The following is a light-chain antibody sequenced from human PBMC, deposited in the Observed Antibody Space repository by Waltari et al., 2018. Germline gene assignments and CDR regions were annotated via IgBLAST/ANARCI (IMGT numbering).Light chain of an antibody. CDR3: YSTDSSDTHRV. Sequence: SYELTQPPSVSVSPGQAARITCSGDALPQKYAYWYQQKSGQAPVLVIYEDSKRPSGIPERFSGSSSGTTATLTLSGAQVEDEGDYYCYSTDSSDTHRVFGGGTKLTVL. CDR2: EDS. V-gene: IGLV3-10*01. CDR1: ALPQKY. J-gene: IGLJ3*02.